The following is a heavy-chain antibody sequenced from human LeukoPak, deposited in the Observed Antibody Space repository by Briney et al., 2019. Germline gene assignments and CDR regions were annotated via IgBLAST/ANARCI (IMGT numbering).Heavy chain of an antibody. J-gene: IGHJ3*02. V-gene: IGHV1-69*04. CDR3: ATPGTATIRDAFDI. D-gene: IGHD5-24*01. Sequence: SVKVSCKASGGTFSSYAISWVRQAPGQGLEWMGRIIPILGIANYAQKFQGRVTITADKSTSTAYMELSSLRSEDTAVCYCATPGTATIRDAFDIWGQGTMVTVSS. CDR1: GGTFSSYA. CDR2: IIPILGIA.